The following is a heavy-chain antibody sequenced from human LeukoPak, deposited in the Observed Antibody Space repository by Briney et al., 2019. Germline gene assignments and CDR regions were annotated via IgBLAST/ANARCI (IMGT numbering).Heavy chain of an antibody. CDR2: IIPIFGTA. V-gene: IGHV1-69*13. CDR3: AREPYSGSPISYWYFDL. Sequence: EASVKVTCKASGGTFSSYAISWVRQGPGQGLEWMGGIIPIFGTANYAQKFQGRVTITADESTSTAYMELSSLRSEDTAVYYCAREPYSGSPISYWYFDLWGRGTLVTVSS. D-gene: IGHD1-26*01. CDR1: GGTFSSYA. J-gene: IGHJ2*01.